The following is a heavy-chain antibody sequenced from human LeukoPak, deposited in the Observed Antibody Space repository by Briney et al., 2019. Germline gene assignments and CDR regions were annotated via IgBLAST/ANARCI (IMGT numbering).Heavy chain of an antibody. CDR2: ISSSGGNT. J-gene: IGHJ3*01. D-gene: IGHD3-16*02. V-gene: IGHV3-23*01. CDR1: GFTFSSYS. Sequence: PGGSLRLSCAASGFTFSSYSMNWVRQVPGKGLEWVSLISSSGGNTYYADSVKGRFTISRDNSKNTLSLQMNSLRVEDTAIYYCAKDIQLSTWGLGTMVTVSS. CDR3: AKDIQLST.